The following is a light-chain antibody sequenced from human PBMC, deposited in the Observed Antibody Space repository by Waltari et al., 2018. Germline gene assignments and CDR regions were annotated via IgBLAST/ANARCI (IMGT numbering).Light chain of an antibody. CDR3: QQRSGRPPT. V-gene: IGKV3-11*01. CDR1: QSIDNF. CDR2: DSS. Sequence: EIVLTQSPATLSLSPGERATLYCRASQSIDNFLAWYQQKPGRAPRLLIYDSSNRATDIPARFSGSGSGTDFTLTISSLEPEDFAVYYCQQRSGRPPTFGGGTKVDI. J-gene: IGKJ4*01.